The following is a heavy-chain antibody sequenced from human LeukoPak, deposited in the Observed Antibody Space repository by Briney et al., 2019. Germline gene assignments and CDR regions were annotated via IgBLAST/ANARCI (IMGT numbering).Heavy chain of an antibody. J-gene: IGHJ4*02. CDR1: DGSINSGSYY. CDR2: IYYTGST. V-gene: IGHV4-31*03. CDR3: ARLGTAYGSVSLHTRGPFDL. D-gene: IGHD3-10*01. Sequence: PSQTLSLTCTVSDGSINSGSYYWSWIRQHPGKGLEWIGHIYYTGSTYYSPSLKSRITISVDTSKRQFSLRLGSATAADTTVYYCARLGTAYGSVSLHTRGPFDLWGQGTLVTVSS.